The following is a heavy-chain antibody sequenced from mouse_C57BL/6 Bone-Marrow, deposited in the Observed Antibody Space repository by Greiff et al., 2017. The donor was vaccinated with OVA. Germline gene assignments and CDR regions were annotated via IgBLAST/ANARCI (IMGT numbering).Heavy chain of an antibody. D-gene: IGHD1-1*02. CDR1: GYTFTSYG. CDR2: IYPRSGNT. CDR3: ARWYPYYFDY. Sequence: VKLVESGAELARPGASVKLSCKASGYTFTSYGISWVKQRTGQGLEWIGEIYPRSGNTYYNEKFKGKATLTADKSSSTAYMELRSLTSEDSAVYFCARWYPYYFDYWGQGTTLTVSS. J-gene: IGHJ2*01. V-gene: IGHV1-81*01.